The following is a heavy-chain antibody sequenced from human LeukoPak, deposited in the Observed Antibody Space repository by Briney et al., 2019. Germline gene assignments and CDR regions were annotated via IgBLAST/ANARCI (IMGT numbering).Heavy chain of an antibody. V-gene: IGHV3-23*01. CDR2: ISDRGGST. J-gene: IGHJ4*02. CDR3: AKDLDGDYVLLDY. Sequence: GRSLRLSCAASGFTFSSYGMHWVRQAPGKGLEWVSAISDRGGSTYYADSVKGRFTISRDNSKNTLFLQMNSLRAEDTAVYYCAKDLDGDYVLLDYWGQGTLVTVSS. CDR1: GFTFSSYG. D-gene: IGHD4-17*01.